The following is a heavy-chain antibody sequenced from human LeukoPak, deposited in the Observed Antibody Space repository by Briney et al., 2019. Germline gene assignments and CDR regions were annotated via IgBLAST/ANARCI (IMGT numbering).Heavy chain of an antibody. J-gene: IGHJ4*02. V-gene: IGHV3-23*01. Sequence: GGSLRLYCAASGFTFSSYDMSWVLQAPGKGLEWVSASGSGGTTYHAESVKGRFTISRDNSKNTVYMQMNSLRAEDTAVYYCAKEVWFGELLSPHYFDYWGQGTLVTGSS. CDR1: GFTFSSYD. D-gene: IGHD3-10*01. CDR2: SGSGGTT. CDR3: AKEVWFGELLSPHYFDY.